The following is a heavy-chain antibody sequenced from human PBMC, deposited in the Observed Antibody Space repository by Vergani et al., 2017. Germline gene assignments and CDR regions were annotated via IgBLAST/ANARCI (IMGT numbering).Heavy chain of an antibody. CDR2: IYYNGST. CDR1: GGSISSSSYY. Sequence: QLQLQESGPGLVKPSETLSLTCTVSGGSISSSSYYWGWIRQPPGKGLEWIGSIYYNGSTYYNPSLKSRVTISVDTSKTQFSLKFSSVTAADTAVYYCARLNLMDSSGYRYWGQGTLVTVSS. J-gene: IGHJ4*02. CDR3: ARLNLMDSSGYRY. V-gene: IGHV4-39*01. D-gene: IGHD3-22*01.